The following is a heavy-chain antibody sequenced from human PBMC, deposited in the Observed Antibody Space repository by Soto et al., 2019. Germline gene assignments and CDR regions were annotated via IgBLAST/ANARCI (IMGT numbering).Heavy chain of an antibody. CDR3: ASSYCSSTSCEYYYYMDV. Sequence: ASVKVSCKASGGTFSSYTISWVRQAPGQGLEWMGRIIPILGIANYAQKFQGRVTITADKSTSTAYMELSSLRSEDTAVYYCASSYCSSTSCEYYYYMDVWGKGTTVTVSS. J-gene: IGHJ6*03. D-gene: IGHD2-2*01. CDR2: IIPILGIA. V-gene: IGHV1-69*02. CDR1: GGTFSSYT.